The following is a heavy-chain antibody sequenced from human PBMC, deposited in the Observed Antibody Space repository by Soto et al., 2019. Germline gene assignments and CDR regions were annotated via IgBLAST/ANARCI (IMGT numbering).Heavy chain of an antibody. Sequence: QVQLQQWGAGLLKPSETLSLTCAVYGGSFSGYYWSWIRQPPGKGLEWIGEINHNGSTNYNPSLKSRGSISVDPSQNQYSLKMSSVTAADTAVYYCARGRFQESSYYYYYMDVWGKGTTVTVSS. CDR1: GGSFSGYY. D-gene: IGHD3-3*01. CDR3: ARGRFQESSYYYYYMDV. J-gene: IGHJ6*03. V-gene: IGHV4-34*01. CDR2: INHNGST.